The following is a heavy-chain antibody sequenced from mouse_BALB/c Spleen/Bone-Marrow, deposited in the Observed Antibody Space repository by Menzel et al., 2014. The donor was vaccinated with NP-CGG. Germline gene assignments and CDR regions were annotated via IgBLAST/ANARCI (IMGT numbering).Heavy chain of an antibody. V-gene: IGHV1S41*01. Sequence: DLVKPGASVKLSCKASGYTFTSFWINWIKQRPGQGLEWIGRIAPGSGSSYYNEMFKGKATLTVDTSSSTAYIQLSSLSSEDSAVYFCARGRLHFFDYWGQGTSLTVSS. CDR3: ARGRLHFFDY. CDR1: GYTFTSFW. CDR2: IAPGSGSS. J-gene: IGHJ2*02.